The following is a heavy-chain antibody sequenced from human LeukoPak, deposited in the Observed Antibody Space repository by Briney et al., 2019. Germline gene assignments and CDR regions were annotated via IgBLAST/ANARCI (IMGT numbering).Heavy chain of an antibody. J-gene: IGHJ3*02. CDR2: INHSGST. V-gene: IGHV4-34*01. CDR3: ARDGGTHDAFDI. CDR1: GGSFSGYY. Sequence: SETLSLTCAVYGGSFSGYYWSWIRQPPGKGLEWIGEINHSGSTNYNPSLKSRVTISVGTSKNQFSLKLTSVTAADTAVYYCARDGGTHDAFDIWAQGTMVTVSS. D-gene: IGHD3-16*01.